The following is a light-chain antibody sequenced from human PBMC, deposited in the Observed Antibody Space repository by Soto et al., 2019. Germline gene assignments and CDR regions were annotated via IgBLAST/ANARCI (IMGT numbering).Light chain of an antibody. V-gene: IGKV2-28*01. Sequence: DIVMTQSPLSLPVTPGEPASISCRSSQSLLYSNGYTYLDWYLQKPGQSPQLLIYLGSSRASGVPDRFSGSGSGTDFTLKISRVEAEDVGVYYCMQALQTPWTFGQGTKVEIK. J-gene: IGKJ1*01. CDR2: LGS. CDR3: MQALQTPWT. CDR1: QSLLYSNGYTY.